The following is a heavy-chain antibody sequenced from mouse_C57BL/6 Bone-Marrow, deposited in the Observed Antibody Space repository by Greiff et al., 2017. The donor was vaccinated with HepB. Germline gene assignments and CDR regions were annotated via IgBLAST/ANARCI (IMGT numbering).Heavy chain of an antibody. CDR2: IWTGGGT. V-gene: IGHV2-9-1*01. Sequence: VQRVESGPGLVAPSQSLSITCTVSGFSLTSYAISWVRQPPGKGLEWLGVIWTGGGTNYNSALKSRLSISKDNSKSQVFLKMNSLQTDDTARYYCARTGGSRGYWYFDVWGTGTTVTVSS. D-gene: IGHD1-1*01. CDR3: ARTGGSRGYWYFDV. J-gene: IGHJ1*03. CDR1: GFSLTSYA.